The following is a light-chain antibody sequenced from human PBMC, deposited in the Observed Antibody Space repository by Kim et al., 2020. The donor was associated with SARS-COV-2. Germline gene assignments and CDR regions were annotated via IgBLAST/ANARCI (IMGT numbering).Light chain of an antibody. V-gene: IGLV3-19*01. CDR2: VKN. CDR3: NSRDSSGNHWV. Sequence: ALGQTVRITCQGDSLRSYDASWYQQKPGQAPVLVIYVKNNRPSGIPDRFSGSSSGNTASLTITGAQAEEEADYYGNSRDSSGNHWVFGGGTQLTVL. CDR1: SLRSYD. J-gene: IGLJ3*02.